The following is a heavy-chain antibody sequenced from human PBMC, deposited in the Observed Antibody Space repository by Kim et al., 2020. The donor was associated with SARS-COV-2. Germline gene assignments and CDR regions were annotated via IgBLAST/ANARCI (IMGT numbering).Heavy chain of an antibody. V-gene: IGHV3-48*03. D-gene: IGHD3-10*01. CDR1: GFTFSSYE. CDR3: ARKSYYTSRYFYNGMDV. CDR2: INNIGSGT. Sequence: GGSLRLSCVASGFTFSSYEMTWVRQAAGKGLECISYINNIGSGTNYADSVKGRFTISRDNARNSLYLEMNSLRAEDTAIYYCARKSYYTSRYFYNGMDVWGQGPTVTVSS. J-gene: IGHJ6*02.